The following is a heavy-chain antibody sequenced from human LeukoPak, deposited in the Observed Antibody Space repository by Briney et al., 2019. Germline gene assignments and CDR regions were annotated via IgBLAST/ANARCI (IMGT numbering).Heavy chain of an antibody. CDR3: ASLLYYDFWSGPQTDYYYYGMDV. Sequence: EGSLRLSCAASGFTFSSYAMHWVRQAPGKGLEWVSYISSSSSTIYYADSVKGRFTISRDNAKNSLYLQMNSLRAEDTAVYYCASLLYYDFWSGPQTDYYYYGMDVWGQGTTVTVSS. CDR1: GFTFSSYA. J-gene: IGHJ6*02. CDR2: ISSSSSTI. D-gene: IGHD3-3*01. V-gene: IGHV3-48*01.